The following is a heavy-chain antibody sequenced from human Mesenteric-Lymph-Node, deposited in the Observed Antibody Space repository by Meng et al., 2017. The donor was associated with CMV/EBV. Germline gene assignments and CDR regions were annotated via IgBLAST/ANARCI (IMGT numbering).Heavy chain of an antibody. CDR2: INHSGST. J-gene: IGHJ4*02. D-gene: IGHD3-9*01. CDR3: ARGSSYDILTGYFDY. V-gene: IGHV4-34*01. CDR1: GGSCSGYY. Sequence: QWQSHQWGPGCLKPSETRSVTFAVYGGSCSGYYWNWIRQSPEKGLEWIGEINHSGSTTYNPSFTSRIIISVDTSTNQISLNMSSVTAADTAVYYCARGSSYDILTGYFDYWGQGALVTVSS.